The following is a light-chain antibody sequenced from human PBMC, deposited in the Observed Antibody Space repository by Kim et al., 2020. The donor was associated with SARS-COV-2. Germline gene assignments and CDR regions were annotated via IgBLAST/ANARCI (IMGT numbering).Light chain of an antibody. Sequence: PGERATLSSRARKSVSSTLAWYQQKPGQAPRLLSYGASTRATGIPARFSGSGSGTEFTLTISSLQSEDVAVYYCQQYNNWPPTFGQGTKVEIK. V-gene: IGKV3-15*01. J-gene: IGKJ1*01. CDR1: KSVSST. CDR3: QQYNNWPPT. CDR2: GAS.